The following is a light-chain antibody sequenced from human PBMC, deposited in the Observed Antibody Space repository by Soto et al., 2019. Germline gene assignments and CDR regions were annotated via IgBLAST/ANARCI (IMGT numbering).Light chain of an antibody. CDR1: QTISSW. V-gene: IGKV1-5*03. CDR2: KAS. Sequence: DIQMTQSPSILCGSVRDTVTRTCRASQTISSWLAWYQQKPGKAPKLLIYKASTLKSGVPSRFSGSGSGTEFTLTISSLQPDDFATYYCQHYNSYSEAFGQGTKVDIK. CDR3: QHYNSYSEA. J-gene: IGKJ1*01.